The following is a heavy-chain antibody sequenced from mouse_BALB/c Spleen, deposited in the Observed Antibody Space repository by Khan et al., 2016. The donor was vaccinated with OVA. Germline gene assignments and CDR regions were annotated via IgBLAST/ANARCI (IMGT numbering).Heavy chain of an antibody. V-gene: IGHV3-6*02. CDR2: ISYDGSN. CDR1: GYSITSGYN. CDR3: ARDYFGNCYFDY. D-gene: IGHD1-1*01. Sequence: DVQLQESGPGLVKPSQSLSLTCSVTGYSITSGYNWNWIRQFPGNKLEWMGYISYDGSNNYNPSLKNRISITRDTSKNQFFLKLNSVTTEDTATYYCARDYFGNCYFDYWGQGTTLTVSS. J-gene: IGHJ2*01.